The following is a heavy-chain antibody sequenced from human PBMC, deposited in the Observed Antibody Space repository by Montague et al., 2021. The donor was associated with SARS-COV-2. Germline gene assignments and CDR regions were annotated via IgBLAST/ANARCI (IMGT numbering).Heavy chain of an antibody. CDR2: INDGGSV. V-gene: IGHV4-34*01. D-gene: IGHD3-16*02. J-gene: IGHJ3*02. Sequence: SETLSLTCGVYGGSFSGYFWTWIRQPPGKGLEWIGEINDGGSVTYNPSLKSRLTMSADTSKKQFSLNLTSVAAADVAVYYCARTSKMDDYVWGSYRFTAFDTWGQGTMVIVSS. CDR3: ARTSKMDDYVWGSYRFTAFDT. CDR1: GGSFSGYF.